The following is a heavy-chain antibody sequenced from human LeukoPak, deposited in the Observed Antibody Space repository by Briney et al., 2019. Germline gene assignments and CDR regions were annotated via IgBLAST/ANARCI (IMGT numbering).Heavy chain of an antibody. D-gene: IGHD1-26*01. J-gene: IGHJ4*02. Sequence: ASVKVSCKASGGTFSSYAISWVRQAPGQGLEWMGRIIPILGTANYAQKFQGRVTITADKSTSTAYMELSSLRSEDTAVYYCARGDLVGAIADYFDYWGQGTLVTVSS. CDR1: GGTFSSYA. CDR3: ARGDLVGAIADYFDY. CDR2: IIPILGTA. V-gene: IGHV1-69*04.